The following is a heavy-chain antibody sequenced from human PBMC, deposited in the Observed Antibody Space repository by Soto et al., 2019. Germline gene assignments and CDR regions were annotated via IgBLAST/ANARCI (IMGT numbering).Heavy chain of an antibody. Sequence: SETLSLLCAVYGGYFSGFYWSWIRQHPGEGLEWIGEINHSGSTNYNPSLKSRVTISVDTSKNQFSLKLSSVTAADTPVYYCARGLGGAYYYYMDVWGKGTTVTVSS. CDR3: ARGLGGAYYYYMDV. CDR1: GGYFSGFY. D-gene: IGHD2-21*01. CDR2: INHSGST. V-gene: IGHV4-34*01. J-gene: IGHJ6*03.